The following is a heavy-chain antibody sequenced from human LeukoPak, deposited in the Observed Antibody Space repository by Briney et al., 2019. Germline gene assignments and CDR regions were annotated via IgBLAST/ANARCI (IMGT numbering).Heavy chain of an antibody. D-gene: IGHD2-15*01. CDR2: ISGSGGST. J-gene: IGHJ4*02. Sequence: GGSLRLSCAASGFTFSSYAMSWVRQAPGKGLEWVSAISGSGGSTYYADSVKGRFTISRNNSKNTLYLQMNSLRAEDTAVYYCAKDRGYCSGGSCYFDFWGQGTLVTVSS. CDR3: AKDRGYCSGGSCYFDF. CDR1: GFTFSSYA. V-gene: IGHV3-23*01.